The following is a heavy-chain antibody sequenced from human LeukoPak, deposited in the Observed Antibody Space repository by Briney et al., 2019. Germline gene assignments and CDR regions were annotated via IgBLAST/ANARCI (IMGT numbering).Heavy chain of an antibody. CDR2: IYYSGLT. D-gene: IGHD2-21*01. J-gene: IGHJ4*02. V-gene: IGHV4-59*11. CDR1: GGSISSHY. Sequence: SETLSLTCTVSGGSISSHYWSWIRQPPGKGLEWIGYIYYSGLTNYNPSLKSRVTISVDTSKNQFSLKLSSVTAADTAVYYCARHGGDEFDPLYYFDYWGQGTLVTVSS. CDR3: ARHGGDEFDPLYYFDY.